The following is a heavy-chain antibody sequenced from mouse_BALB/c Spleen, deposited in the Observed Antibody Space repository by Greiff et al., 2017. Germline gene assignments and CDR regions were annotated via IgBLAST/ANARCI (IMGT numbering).Heavy chain of an antibody. CDR3: ARGGTVVPYFDY. D-gene: IGHD1-1*01. CDR1: GFTFSSYA. Sequence: EVMLVESGGGLVKPGGSLKLSCAASGFTFSSYAMSWVRQTPEKRLEWVASISSGGSTYYPDSVKGRFTISRDNARNILYLQMSSLRSEDTAMYYCARGGTVVPYFDYWGQGTTLTVSS. J-gene: IGHJ2*01. CDR2: ISSGGST. V-gene: IGHV5-6-5*01.